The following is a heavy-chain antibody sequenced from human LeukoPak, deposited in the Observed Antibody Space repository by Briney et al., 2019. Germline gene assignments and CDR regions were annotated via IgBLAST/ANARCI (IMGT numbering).Heavy chain of an antibody. V-gene: IGHV3-15*01. Sequence: GGSLTLSCAASGFTFSNAWMSWVRQAPGKGLEWVGRIKSKTDGGTTDYAAPVKGRFTISRDDSKNTLYLQMNSLKTEDTAVYHCTTTTTPPRLGYWGQGTLVTVSS. CDR1: GFTFSNAW. D-gene: IGHD7-27*01. CDR2: IKSKTDGGTT. CDR3: TTTTTPPRLGY. J-gene: IGHJ4*02.